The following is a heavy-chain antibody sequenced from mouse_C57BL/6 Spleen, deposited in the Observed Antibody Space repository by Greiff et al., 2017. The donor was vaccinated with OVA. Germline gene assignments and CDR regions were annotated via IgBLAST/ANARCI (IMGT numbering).Heavy chain of an antibody. J-gene: IGHJ1*03. CDR2: IYPGDGDT. D-gene: IGHD1-1*01. CDR1: GYAFSSSW. V-gene: IGHV1-82*01. CDR3: ARNYGGTWYFGV. Sequence: QVQLQQSGPELVKPGASVKISCKASGYAFSSSWMNWVKQRPGKGLEWIGRIYPGDGDTNYNGKFKGKATLTADKSSSTAYMQLSSLTSEDSAVYFCARNYGGTWYFGVRGTGTTVTVAS.